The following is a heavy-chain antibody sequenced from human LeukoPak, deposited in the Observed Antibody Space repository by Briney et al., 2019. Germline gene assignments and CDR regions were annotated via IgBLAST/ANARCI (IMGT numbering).Heavy chain of an antibody. Sequence: ASVKVSCKASGYTFTGYYMHWVRQAPGQGLEWMGWINLNSGGTNYAQKFQGRVTMTRDTSISTAYMELSRVRSDDKAVYYCARDRVTTNTPYFDYWGQGTLVTVSS. CDR1: GYTFTGYY. CDR3: ARDRVTTNTPYFDY. J-gene: IGHJ4*02. V-gene: IGHV1-2*02. CDR2: INLNSGGT. D-gene: IGHD4-17*01.